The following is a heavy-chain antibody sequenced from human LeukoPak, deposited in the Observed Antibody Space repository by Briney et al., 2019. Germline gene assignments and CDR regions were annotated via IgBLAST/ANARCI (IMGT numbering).Heavy chain of an antibody. CDR1: GGSFSGYY. CDR3: ARARDY. V-gene: IGHV4-34*01. CDR2: INHSGST. J-gene: IGHJ4*02. Sequence: SETLSLTCAVYGGSFSGYYWSWIRQPPGKGLEWIGEINHSGSTNYNPSLKSRVTISVDTSKNQFSLKLSSVAAADTAVYYCARARDYWGQGTLVTVSS.